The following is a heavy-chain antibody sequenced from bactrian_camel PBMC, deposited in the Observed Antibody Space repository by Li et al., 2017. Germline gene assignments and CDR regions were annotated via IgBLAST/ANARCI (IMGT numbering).Heavy chain of an antibody. Sequence: HVQLVESGGGSVQAGGSLRLSCQYYGPALVANCIGWFRQVPGKEREVVAFIDTSGGTNYAYSVAGRFTISKDNAKNTLYLQMNSLKPEDTAMYYCAADEYNLGLARSYTYWGQGTQVTVS. V-gene: IGHV3S55*01. CDR2: IDTSGGT. J-gene: IGHJ4*01. CDR3: AADEYNLGLARSYTY. D-gene: IGHD1*01. CDR1: GPALVANC.